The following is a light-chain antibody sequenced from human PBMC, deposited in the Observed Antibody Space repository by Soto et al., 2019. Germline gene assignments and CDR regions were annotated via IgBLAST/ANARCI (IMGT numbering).Light chain of an antibody. J-gene: IGLJ2*01. CDR1: SSDVGHYNY. V-gene: IGLV2-14*01. Sequence: QSALTQPASVSGSPGQSITISCTGTSSDVGHYNYVSWYQQHPGKAPKLMIFDVSNRPSGVSNRFSGSKSGNTASLTISGLQAEDEADYYCSSYTTSSTLVFGGGTKLTVL. CDR3: SSYTTSSTLV. CDR2: DVS.